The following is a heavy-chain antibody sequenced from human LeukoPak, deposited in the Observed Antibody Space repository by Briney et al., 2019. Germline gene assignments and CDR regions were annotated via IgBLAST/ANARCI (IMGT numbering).Heavy chain of an antibody. CDR3: AGQDSGTKGSFDY. CDR1: GFTFSSYW. D-gene: IGHD5-12*01. CDR2: TKQDGSEK. V-gene: IGHV3-7*03. J-gene: IGHJ4*02. Sequence: GGSLRLSCAASGFTFSSYWMSWVRQAPGKGLEWVANTKQDGSEKYYVDSVKGRFTISRDNAKNSLYLQMNSLRAEDTAVYYCAGQDSGTKGSFDYWGQGTLVTVSS.